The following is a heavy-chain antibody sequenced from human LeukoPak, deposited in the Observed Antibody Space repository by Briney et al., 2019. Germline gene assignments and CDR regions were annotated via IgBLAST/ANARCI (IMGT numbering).Heavy chain of an antibody. V-gene: IGHV4-59*08. D-gene: IGHD4-17*01. CDR1: GGSISSYY. CDR3: ARRLSYGDYTYYFDY. CDR2: IYSGETT. Sequence: SETLSLTCTVSGGSISSYYLSWIRQPPGRGLEWIGNIYSGETTNYNPSLKSRVTISVDTSRNQCSLKLSSVTAADTAVYYCARRLSYGDYTYYFDYWGQGTLVTVSS. J-gene: IGHJ4*02.